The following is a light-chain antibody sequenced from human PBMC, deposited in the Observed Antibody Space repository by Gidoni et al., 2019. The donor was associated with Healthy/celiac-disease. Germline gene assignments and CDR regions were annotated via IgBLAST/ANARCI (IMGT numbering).Light chain of an antibody. J-gene: IGLJ2*01. CDR3: SSYTSSSTLLV. CDR1: SMDVGRYNY. CDR2: DVS. V-gene: IGLV2-14*01. Sequence: QSALTQPASVSGSTGQSIPISCTGTSMDVGRYNYVSWYQQHPGKAPKLMIYDVSNRPSGVSNRFSGSKSANTASLTISGLQAEDEADYYCSSYTSSSTLLVFGGGTKLTVL.